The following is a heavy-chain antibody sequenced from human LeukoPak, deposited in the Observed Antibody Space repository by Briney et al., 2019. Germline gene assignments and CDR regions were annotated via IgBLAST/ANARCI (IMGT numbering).Heavy chain of an antibody. CDR1: GGSITGYY. Sequence: PSETLSLTCTVSGGSITGYYWSWIRQTPGKGLEWIGYVHYSGTTSYSPSLKSRVTMSADMSKNQFSLKLSSVTAADTAVYYCARDRGSGWYDFDYWGQGTLVTVSS. CDR3: ARDRGSGWYDFDY. V-gene: IGHV4-59*01. CDR2: VHYSGTT. D-gene: IGHD6-19*01. J-gene: IGHJ4*02.